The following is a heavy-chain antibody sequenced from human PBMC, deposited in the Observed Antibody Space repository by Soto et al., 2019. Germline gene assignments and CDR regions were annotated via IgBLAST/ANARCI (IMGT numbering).Heavy chain of an antibody. D-gene: IGHD3-16*02. Sequence: SETLSRTCTVSGGSISSSSYYWGWIRQPPGKGLEWIGSIYYSGSTYYNPSLKSRVTISVDTSKNQFSLKLSSVTAADTAVYYCARQSLWTAPIGFDPWGQGTLVTVSS. CDR1: GGSISSSSYY. CDR3: ARQSLWTAPIGFDP. V-gene: IGHV4-39*01. CDR2: IYYSGST. J-gene: IGHJ5*02.